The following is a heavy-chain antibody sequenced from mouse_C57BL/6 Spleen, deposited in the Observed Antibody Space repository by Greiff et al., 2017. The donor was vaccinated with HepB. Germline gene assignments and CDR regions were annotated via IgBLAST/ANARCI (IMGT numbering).Heavy chain of an antibody. V-gene: IGHV1-76*01. Sequence: VKVVESGAELVRPGASVKLSCKASGYTFTDYYINWVKQRPGQGLEWIARIYPGSGNTYYNEKFKGKATLTAEKSSSTAYMQLSSLTSEDSAVYFCASVYYDYDGYFDYWGQGTTLTVSS. D-gene: IGHD2-4*01. CDR2: IYPGSGNT. CDR3: ASVYYDYDGYFDY. J-gene: IGHJ2*01. CDR1: GYTFTDYY.